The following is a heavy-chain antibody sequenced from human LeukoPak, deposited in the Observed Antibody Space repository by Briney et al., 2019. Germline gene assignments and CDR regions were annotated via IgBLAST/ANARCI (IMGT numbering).Heavy chain of an antibody. CDR2: ISSRSSYI. Sequence: PGGSLRLSCAASGFTFSSYSMNWVRQAPGKGLEWVSSISSRSSYIYNADSVKGRFTISRDNAKNSLYLQMNSLRAEDTAVYYCARQYTGYDSSDYWGQGTLVTVSS. V-gene: IGHV3-21*01. J-gene: IGHJ4*02. CDR1: GFTFSSYS. CDR3: ARQYTGYDSSDY. D-gene: IGHD5-12*01.